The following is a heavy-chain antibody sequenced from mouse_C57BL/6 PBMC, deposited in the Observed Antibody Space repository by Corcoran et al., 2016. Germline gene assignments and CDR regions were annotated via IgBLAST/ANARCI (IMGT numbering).Heavy chain of an antibody. CDR2: IFPGSGST. CDR3: ARYPYGNYRGYAMDY. J-gene: IGHJ4*01. Sequence: QVQLQQSGPELVKPGASVKISCKASGSTFTDYYINWVKQRPEQGLEWIGWIFPGSGSTYYNEKFKVTATLTVDKSSSTAYMLLSSLTSEDSAVYFCARYPYGNYRGYAMDYWGQGTSVTVSS. V-gene: IGHV1-75*01. D-gene: IGHD2-1*01. CDR1: GSTFTDYY.